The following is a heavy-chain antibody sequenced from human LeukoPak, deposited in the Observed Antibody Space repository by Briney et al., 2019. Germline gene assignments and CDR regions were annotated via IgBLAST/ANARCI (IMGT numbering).Heavy chain of an antibody. J-gene: IGHJ6*04. CDR2: ISSSGSTI. D-gene: IGHD3-10*02. CDR3: AELGITMIGGV. V-gene: IGHV3-48*03. Sequence: GGSLRLSCAASGLTFSSYEMNWVRQAPGKGLEWVSHISSSGSTIYYADSVKGRFTISRDNAKNSLYLQMNSLRAEDTAVYYCAELGITMIGGVWGKGTTVTISS. CDR1: GLTFSSYE.